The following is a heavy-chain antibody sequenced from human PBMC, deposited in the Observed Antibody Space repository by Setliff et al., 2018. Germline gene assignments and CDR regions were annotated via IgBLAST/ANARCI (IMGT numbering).Heavy chain of an antibody. CDR1: GGTFSSYG. Sequence: SVKVSCKASGGTFSSYGISWVRQAPGQGLEWMGGIIPIFGTANYAQKFQGRVTITADESTSTAYMELSSLRSEDTAVYYCARALGATITHFDYWGQGTLVTVSS. CDR3: ARALGATITHFDY. J-gene: IGHJ4*02. CDR2: IIPIFGTA. V-gene: IGHV1-69*13. D-gene: IGHD1-26*01.